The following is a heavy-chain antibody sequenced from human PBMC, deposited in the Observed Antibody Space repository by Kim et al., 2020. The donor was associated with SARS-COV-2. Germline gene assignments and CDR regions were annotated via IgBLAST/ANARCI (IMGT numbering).Heavy chain of an antibody. CDR1: GFTFNTYA. D-gene: IGHD2-2*01. CDR3: AKASGVTCSGTTCYYFDY. J-gene: IGHJ4*02. CDR2: ISGGGLGTT. V-gene: IGHV3-23*01. Sequence: GGSLRLSCATSGFTFNTYAMSWLRQAPGKGLEWVSTISGGGLGTTYHADSVRGRFTISRDDSKNTLYLQMNSLRAEDTAIYYCAKASGVTCSGTTCYYFDYWGQGALVTVSS.